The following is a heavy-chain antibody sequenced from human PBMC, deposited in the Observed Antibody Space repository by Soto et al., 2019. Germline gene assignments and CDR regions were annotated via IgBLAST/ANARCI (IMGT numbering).Heavy chain of an antibody. D-gene: IGHD3-10*01. CDR1: GDSVSSYSAA. Sequence: LSLTCATPGDSVSSYSAAWNWIRQSPSGGLEWLGRTYYRSRFFSDYAESVKSRIIINPDTSKNQFSLQLKSVTPEDTSVYYCVRDRYSSSGWFDPWGQGTPVTVSS. V-gene: IGHV6-1*01. J-gene: IGHJ5*02. CDR3: VRDRYSSSGWFDP. CDR2: TYYRSRFFS.